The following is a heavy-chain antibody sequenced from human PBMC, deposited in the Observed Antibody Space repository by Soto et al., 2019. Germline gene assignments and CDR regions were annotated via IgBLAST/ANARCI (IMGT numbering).Heavy chain of an antibody. CDR2: MNPNSGNT. D-gene: IGHD4-17*01. CDR3: ALGRTDYGPDAYYYYMVD. J-gene: IGHJ6*03. Sequence: QVQLVQSGAEVKKPGASVKVSCKASGYTFTSYDINWVRQATGQGLEWMGWMNPNSGNTGYAQKFQGRVTMTRNTSISTAYMEVSSLRSADSGVYYGALGRTDYGPDAYYYYMVDWGKGTTVTVFS. CDR1: GYTFTSYD. V-gene: IGHV1-8*01.